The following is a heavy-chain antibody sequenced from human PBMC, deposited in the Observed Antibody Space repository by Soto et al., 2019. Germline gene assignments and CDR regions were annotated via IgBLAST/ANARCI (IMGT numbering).Heavy chain of an antibody. V-gene: IGHV1-24*01. D-gene: IGHD3-9*01. CDR1: GYTLTELS. J-gene: IGHJ4*02. CDR3: AHDIPLRL. Sequence: ASVKDSCKVSGYTLTELSMQWVRQAPGKGLEWMGGFDPEDGEEMYAQKFQGRVTMTEDTSTDTAYMELSGLRSDDTGVYYCAHDIPLRLWGQGTLVTVSS. CDR2: FDPEDGEE.